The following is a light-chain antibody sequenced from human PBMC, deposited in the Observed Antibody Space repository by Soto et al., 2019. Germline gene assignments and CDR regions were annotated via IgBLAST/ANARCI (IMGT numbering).Light chain of an antibody. CDR1: SSNIGSNY. V-gene: IGLV1-47*01. CDR2: RNN. J-gene: IGLJ2*01. CDR3: AAWDDSLSGVV. Sequence: QSVLTQPPSASGTPGQRVTISCSGSSSNIGSNYVYWYQQLPGTAPKLVIYRNNQRPSGVPDRFSGSKSGTSASLAISGLRSEDEADYYCAAWDDSLSGVVVGGGTKVTVL.